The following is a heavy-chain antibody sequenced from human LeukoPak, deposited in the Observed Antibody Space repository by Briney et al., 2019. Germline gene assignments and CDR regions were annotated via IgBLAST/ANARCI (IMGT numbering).Heavy chain of an antibody. CDR2: INHSGST. D-gene: IGHD6-13*01. V-gene: IGHV4-34*01. CDR1: GGSFSGYY. Sequence: KPSETLSLTCAVYGGSFSGYYWSWIRQPPGKGLEWIGEINHSGSTNYNPSLKSRVTISVDTSKNQFSLKLSSVTAADTALYYCAGRSSSWYRHSDYWGQGTLVTVSS. J-gene: IGHJ4*02. CDR3: AGRSSSWYRHSDY.